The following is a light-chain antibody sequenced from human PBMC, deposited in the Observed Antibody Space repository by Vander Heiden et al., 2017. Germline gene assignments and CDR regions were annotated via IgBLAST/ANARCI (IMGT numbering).Light chain of an antibody. V-gene: IGKV2-28*01. Sequence: EIVMTQSPLSLPVTPGEPASISCRSSQSLLHSNGYNYLDWYLQRPGQSPQLLIYCDANPASRVPDRFSGSRAVTALSPNISSVEADDVFVFYCMQHLHTPPWMFGQGTKVEIK. CDR3: MQHLHTPPWM. J-gene: IGKJ1*01. CDR2: CDA. CDR1: QSLLHSNGYNY.